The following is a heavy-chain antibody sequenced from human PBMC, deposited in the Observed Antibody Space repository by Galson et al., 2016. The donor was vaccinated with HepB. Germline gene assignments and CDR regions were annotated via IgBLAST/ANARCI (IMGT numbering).Heavy chain of an antibody. CDR1: GFVFLNFG. J-gene: IGHJ2*01. V-gene: IGHV3-7*03. Sequence: SLRLSCAASGFVFLNFGLSWVRQAPGKGLEWVANIKYDGNEKYYVESMKGRFTVSRDNARDSLYLQMNSLRADDTAVYYCAKIDDSRWYFDLWGRGTLVTVSS. CDR3: AKIDDSRWYFDL. D-gene: IGHD3-16*01. CDR2: IKYDGNEK.